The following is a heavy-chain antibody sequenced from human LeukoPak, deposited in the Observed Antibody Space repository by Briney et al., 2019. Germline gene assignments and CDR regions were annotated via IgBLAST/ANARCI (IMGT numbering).Heavy chain of an antibody. CDR3: ARGAPLYGDSTIGPNDAFDI. CDR1: GFTFSSYD. V-gene: IGHV3-13*01. Sequence: GGSLRLSCAASGFTFSSYDMHWVRQARGKGLEWVSAIGTAGDTYYPGSVKGRFTISRENAKNSLYLQMNSLRAGDTAVYYCARGAPLYGDSTIGPNDAFDIWGQGTMVTVSS. CDR2: IGTAGDT. D-gene: IGHD4-17*01. J-gene: IGHJ3*02.